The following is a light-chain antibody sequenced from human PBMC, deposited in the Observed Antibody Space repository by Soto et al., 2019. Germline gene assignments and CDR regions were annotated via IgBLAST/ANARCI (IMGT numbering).Light chain of an antibody. V-gene: IGKV3-20*01. J-gene: IGKJ1*01. CDR2: GAS. CDR3: QQYGSSGT. CDR1: QSVSSN. Sequence: EIVMTQSPATLSLSPGERATLSCRASQSVSSNLAWYQQKPGQAPSLLIYGASNRATGIPDRFSGSGSGTDFTLTISRLEPEDFAVYYCQQYGSSGTFGQGTKVDIK.